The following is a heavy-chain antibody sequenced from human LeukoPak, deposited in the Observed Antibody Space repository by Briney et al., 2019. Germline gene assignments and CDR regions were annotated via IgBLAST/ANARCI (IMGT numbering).Heavy chain of an antibody. D-gene: IGHD5-24*01. J-gene: IGHJ4*02. CDR2: INHSGST. V-gene: IGHV4-34*01. CDR1: GGSFSGYY. Sequence: SETLSLTCAVYGGSFSGYYWSWIRQPPGKGLEWIGEINHSGSTNYNPSLKSRVTISVDTSKNQFSLKLSSVTAADTAVYYCARDGRRWLQFLDYFDYWGQGTLVTVSS. CDR3: ARDGRRWLQFLDYFDY.